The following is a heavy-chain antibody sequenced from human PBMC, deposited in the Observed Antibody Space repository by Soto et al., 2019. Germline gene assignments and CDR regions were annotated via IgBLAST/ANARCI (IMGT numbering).Heavy chain of an antibody. CDR1: GYTFTSYH. D-gene: IGHD1-26*01. Sequence: EASVKVSCKTSGYTFTSYHISWVRQAPGQGLEWMGWISAYNGNTNYAQKLQGRVTMTTDTSTSTAYMELRSLRSDDTAVYYCARVVGALGHWFDPWGQGTLVTVSS. CDR2: ISAYNGNT. V-gene: IGHV1-18*01. J-gene: IGHJ5*02. CDR3: ARVVGALGHWFDP.